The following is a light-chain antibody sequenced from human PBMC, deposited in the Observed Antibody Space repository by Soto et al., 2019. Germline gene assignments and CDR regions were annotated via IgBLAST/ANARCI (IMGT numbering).Light chain of an antibody. Sequence: EIVLTQSPGTLSLSPGERATLSCRASQSVSRSFLAWYQQKPGQTPRLLIYGASSRATGIPDRFSGSGSGTDFTLTISRLDPEDFAVYYCQQYDSLPWTFRQGTKVEIK. CDR2: GAS. CDR3: QQYDSLPWT. V-gene: IGKV3-20*01. J-gene: IGKJ1*01. CDR1: QSVSRSF.